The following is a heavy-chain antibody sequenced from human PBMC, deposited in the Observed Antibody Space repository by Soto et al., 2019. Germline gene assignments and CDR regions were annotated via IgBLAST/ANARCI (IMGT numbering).Heavy chain of an antibody. J-gene: IGHJ6*02. CDR3: ARDFVIPAAMSVDQCYYDGMDV. V-gene: IGHV3-66*01. CDR1: GFTVSCNY. Sequence: EVQLVESGGGLVQPGGSLRLSCAASGFTVSCNYMSWVRQAPGKGLEWVAVIYSGASTDYADSVKGRFTISRDNSKDTLYLQMNIPRDEDTAADYCARDFVIPAAMSVDQCYYDGMDVWGQGNTFTVSS. CDR2: IYSGAST. D-gene: IGHD2-2*01.